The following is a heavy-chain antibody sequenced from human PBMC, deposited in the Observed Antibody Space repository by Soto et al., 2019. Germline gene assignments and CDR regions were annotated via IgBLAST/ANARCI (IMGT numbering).Heavy chain of an antibody. CDR2: IYHLGGT. CDR3: ATMKKPRGYYYGLNV. CDR1: GDSVRSSNW. Sequence: LSLTCAVSGDSVRSSNWCTWVRQSPGKGLEWIGEIYHLGGTNYNPSLKSRVTISVDMAKNQVSLKLSSVTAADTAVYYCATMKKPRGYYYGLNVWGQGTTVTVSS. V-gene: IGHV4-4*02. J-gene: IGHJ6*02.